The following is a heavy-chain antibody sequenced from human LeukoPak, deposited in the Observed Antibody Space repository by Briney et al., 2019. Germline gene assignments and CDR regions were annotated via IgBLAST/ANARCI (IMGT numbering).Heavy chain of an antibody. V-gene: IGHV1-2*02. CDR2: INPKNAGT. CDR1: GYTFTGYY. D-gene: IGHD6-13*01. J-gene: IGHJ4*02. CDR3: ARTLYIAAAPGGFDY. Sequence: GASVKVSCKASGYTFTGYYMHWVRQAPGQGLEWMGWINPKNAGTNYAQKFQGRVTMTRDTSTGTAYMELSRLRSADSAVYYCARTLYIAAAPGGFDYWGQGTLVAVSS.